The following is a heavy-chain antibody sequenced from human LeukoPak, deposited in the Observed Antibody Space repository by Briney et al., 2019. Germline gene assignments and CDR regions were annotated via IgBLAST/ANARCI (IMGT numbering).Heavy chain of an antibody. CDR3: ARRASYSSSWFSNWFDP. D-gene: IGHD6-13*01. V-gene: IGHV4-39*01. J-gene: IGHJ5*02. Sequence: SETLSLTCTVSGGSISSSSYYWGWIRQPPGKGLEWIGSIYYSGSTYYDPSHKSRVTISVDTSKNQFSLKLSSVTAADTAVYYCARRASYSSSWFSNWFDPWGQGTLVTVSS. CDR1: GGSISSSSYY. CDR2: IYYSGST.